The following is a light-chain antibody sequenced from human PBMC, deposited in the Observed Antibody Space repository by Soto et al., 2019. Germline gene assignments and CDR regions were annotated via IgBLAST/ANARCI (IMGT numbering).Light chain of an antibody. J-gene: IGKJ1*01. Sequence: EIVMTQSPGTLSVSPGETATLSSRARQSFSSDLAWFQQKPGQAPRLIIYHASTRATGIPDRFSGSGSGTEFTLTISSLHSEDFGVYYCQQYDNWWTFGQGTKVDIK. CDR3: QQYDNWWT. CDR1: QSFSSD. CDR2: HAS. V-gene: IGKV3-15*01.